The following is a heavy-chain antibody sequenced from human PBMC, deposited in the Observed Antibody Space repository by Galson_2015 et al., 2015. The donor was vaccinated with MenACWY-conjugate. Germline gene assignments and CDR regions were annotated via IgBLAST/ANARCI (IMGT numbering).Heavy chain of an antibody. CDR1: GFTFSGSA. CDR2: ISGSGGST. Sequence: SLRLSCAASGFTFSGSAMSWVRQAPGKGLEWVSAISGSGGSTYYADSVKGRFTISRDNSKNTLYLQMDSLRAEDTAIYYCAKAYIVVVPDAAYDCWGQGALVTVSS. D-gene: IGHD2-2*01. V-gene: IGHV3-23*01. CDR3: AKAYIVVVPDAAYDC. J-gene: IGHJ4*02.